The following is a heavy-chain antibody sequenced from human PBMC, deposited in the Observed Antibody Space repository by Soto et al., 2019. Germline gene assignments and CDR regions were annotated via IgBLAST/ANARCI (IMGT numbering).Heavy chain of an antibody. CDR1: GGSISSYY. J-gene: IGHJ6*03. D-gene: IGHD3-10*01. CDR3: AGGAVWFGELFGYYYYYMDV. V-gene: IGHV4-59*01. Sequence: SETLSLTCTVSGGSISSYYWSWIRQPPGKGLEWIGYIYYSGSTNYNPSLKSRVTISVDTSKNQYSLKLSSVTAADTAGYYCAGGAVWFGELFGYYYYYMDVWGKGTTVTVSS. CDR2: IYYSGST.